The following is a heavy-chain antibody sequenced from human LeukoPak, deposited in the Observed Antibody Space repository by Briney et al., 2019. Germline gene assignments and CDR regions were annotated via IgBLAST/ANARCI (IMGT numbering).Heavy chain of an antibody. Sequence: PGGSLRLSCAPSGFTFSSYAMSWVRQAPGKGLEWVSAISGSGGSTYYADSVKGRFTISRDNSKNTLYLQMNSLRAKDTAVYYCAKGGDFWSEIDYWGQGTLVTVSS. D-gene: IGHD3-3*01. CDR1: GFTFSSYA. V-gene: IGHV3-23*01. CDR3: AKGGDFWSEIDY. CDR2: ISGSGGST. J-gene: IGHJ4*02.